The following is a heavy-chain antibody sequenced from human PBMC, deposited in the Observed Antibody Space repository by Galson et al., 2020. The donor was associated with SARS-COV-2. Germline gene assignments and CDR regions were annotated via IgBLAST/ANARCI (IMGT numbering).Heavy chain of an antibody. Sequence: SGPTLVKPTQTLTLTCPFSGFSLSTRGVGVGWIRQPPGKALEWLALLYWDDEKRYSPSLKSRLTITKDTSKNQVVLTMTNMDPVDTATYYCAHRHYYYYGMDVWGQGTTVTVSS. CDR3: AHRHYYYYGMDV. V-gene: IGHV2-5*02. J-gene: IGHJ6*02. CDR1: GFSLSTRGVG. CDR2: LYWDDEK.